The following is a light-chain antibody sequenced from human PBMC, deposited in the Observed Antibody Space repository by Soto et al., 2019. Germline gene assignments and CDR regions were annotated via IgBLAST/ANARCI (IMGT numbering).Light chain of an antibody. CDR2: GNS. J-gene: IGLJ3*02. CDR3: QPYDSSLGGPGV. Sequence: QSALTQPPSVSGAPGQRVTISCTGSSSNIGAGCDVHWYQQLPGTAPKLRLYGNSNRPSGDPDRFSGSKSGTSASLAITGRQAEDEAHSSCQPYDSSLGGPGVFGGGTQLTVL. CDR1: SSNIGAGCD. V-gene: IGLV1-40*01.